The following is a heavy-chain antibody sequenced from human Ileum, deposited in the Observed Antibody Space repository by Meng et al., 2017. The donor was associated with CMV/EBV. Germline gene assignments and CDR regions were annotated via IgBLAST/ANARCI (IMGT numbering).Heavy chain of an antibody. Sequence: ASGFTFSGHAMHWVRQAPGKGLEWVAVISYDGSNKYYADSVKGRFTISRDNSKNTLYLQMNSLRAEDTAVYYCARMGGTVITGWFDPWGQGTLVTVSS. V-gene: IGHV3-30*04. D-gene: IGHD4-11*01. CDR1: GFTFSGHA. CDR3: ARMGGTVITGWFDP. J-gene: IGHJ5*02. CDR2: ISYDGSNK.